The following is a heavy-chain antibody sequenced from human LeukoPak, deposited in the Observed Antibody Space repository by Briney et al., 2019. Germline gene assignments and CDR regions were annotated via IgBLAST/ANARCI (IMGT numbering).Heavy chain of an antibody. D-gene: IGHD4-17*01. CDR3: ARAGWATATKGSWFDP. Sequence: LETLSLTRAVYGGSFSVYYWSWIRQPPGKGLEWIGEINHSGSTNYNPSLKSRVTISVDTSKNQFSLKLSSVTAADTAVYYCARAGWATATKGSWFDPWGQGTVVTVSS. V-gene: IGHV4-34*01. CDR2: INHSGST. CDR1: GGSFSVYY. J-gene: IGHJ5*02.